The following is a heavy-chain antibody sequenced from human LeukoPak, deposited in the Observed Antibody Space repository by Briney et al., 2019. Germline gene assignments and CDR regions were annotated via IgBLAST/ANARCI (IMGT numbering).Heavy chain of an antibody. Sequence: KPSETLSLTYTVSGGSISSSSYYWGWIRQPPGKGLEWIGSIYYSGSTYYNPSLKSRVTISVDTSKNQFSLKLSSVTVADTALYYCARPGAARGYYYMDVWVKGSTVTVSS. CDR1: GGSISSSSYY. CDR2: IYYSGST. CDR3: ARPGAARGYYYMDV. V-gene: IGHV4-39*01. J-gene: IGHJ6*03. D-gene: IGHD6-6*01.